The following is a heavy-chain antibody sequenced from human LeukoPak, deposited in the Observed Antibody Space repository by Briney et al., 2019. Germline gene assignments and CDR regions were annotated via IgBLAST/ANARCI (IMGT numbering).Heavy chain of an antibody. Sequence: PGGSLRLSCAASGFTFSSYGMHWVRQAPGKGLEWVAVISYDGSNKYYADSVKGRFTISRDNSKNTLYLQMNSLRVEDTAVYYCATSQGAVDPPYLGQGTLVTVSS. J-gene: IGHJ4*02. CDR1: GFTFSSYG. D-gene: IGHD5-12*01. V-gene: IGHV3-30*03. CDR3: ATSQGAVDPPY. CDR2: ISYDGSNK.